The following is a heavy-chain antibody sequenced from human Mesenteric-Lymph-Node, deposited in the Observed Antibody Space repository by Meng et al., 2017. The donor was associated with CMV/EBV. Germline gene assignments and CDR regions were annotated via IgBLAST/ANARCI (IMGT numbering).Heavy chain of an antibody. J-gene: IGHJ4*02. CDR3: ARGPNFWSGYYPSN. D-gene: IGHD3-3*01. Sequence: GESLKISCAASGFTFSSYAMSWVRQAPGKGLEWVSAISGSGGSTYYADSVKGRFTISRDNAKNTLYLQMNSLRAEDTAVYYCARGPNFWSGYYPSNWGQGSLVTVSS. CDR2: ISGSGGST. CDR1: GFTFSSYA. V-gene: IGHV3-23*01.